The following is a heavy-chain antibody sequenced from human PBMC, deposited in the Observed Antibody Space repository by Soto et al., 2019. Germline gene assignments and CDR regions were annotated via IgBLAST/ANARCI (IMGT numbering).Heavy chain of an antibody. CDR1: GYYLRSGSY. CDR3: ARVHVMVVAGSTFDY. V-gene: IGHV4-38-2*02. J-gene: IGHJ4*01. D-gene: IGHD6-19*01. Sequence: SETLALPCIVSGYYLRSGSYWTWPRQPPGKGPEWIARIYHGPTTLYSPSLKSRITIPVDTSNNQFSLKLTSVTAADTAVYYCARVHVMVVAGSTFDYWGHGTMVTVSS. CDR2: IYHGPTT.